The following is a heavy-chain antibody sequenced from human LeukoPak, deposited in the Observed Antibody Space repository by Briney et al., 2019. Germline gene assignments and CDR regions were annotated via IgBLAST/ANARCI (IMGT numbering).Heavy chain of an antibody. CDR3: ARDKNSGECVSNSCYGVWPLDI. V-gene: IGHV1-69*01. CDR1: GGTFSSYA. CDR2: IMPIFGTA. Sequence: GASVKVSCKASGGTFSSYAISWVRQAPGQGLEWMEGIMPIFGTANYAQKFQGRVTITADDSTSTAYMELSSLRSEDTAVYYCARDKNSGECVSNSCYGVWPLDIWGQGTMVTVSS. D-gene: IGHD2-2*01. J-gene: IGHJ3*02.